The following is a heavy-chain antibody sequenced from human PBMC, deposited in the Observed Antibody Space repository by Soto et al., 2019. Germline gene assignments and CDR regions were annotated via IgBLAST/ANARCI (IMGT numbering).Heavy chain of an antibody. CDR2: INAGNGNT. CDR1: GYTFTSYA. J-gene: IGHJ4*02. V-gene: IGHV1-3*01. Sequence: ASVKVSCKASGYTFTSYAMHWVRQAPGQRLEWMGWINAGNGNTKYSQKFQGRVTITRDTSASTAYMELSSLRSEDTAAYYCARKVSSGWYVDYWGQGTLVTVSS. D-gene: IGHD6-19*01. CDR3: ARKVSSGWYVDY.